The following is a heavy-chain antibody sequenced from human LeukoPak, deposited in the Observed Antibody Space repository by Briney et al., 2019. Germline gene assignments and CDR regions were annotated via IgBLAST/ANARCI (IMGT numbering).Heavy chain of an antibody. CDR3: ARGGNDYVWGSYRLRYYFDY. J-gene: IGHJ4*02. CDR2: ISGYNGNT. D-gene: IGHD3-16*02. Sequence: ASVKVSCKASGYTFTSYGISWVRQAPGQGLEWMGWISGYNGNTKYAQRLQGRVTMTTDTSTSTAYMELRSLRSDDTAVYYCARGGNDYVWGSYRLRYYFDYWGQGTLVTVSS. CDR1: GYTFTSYG. V-gene: IGHV1-18*01.